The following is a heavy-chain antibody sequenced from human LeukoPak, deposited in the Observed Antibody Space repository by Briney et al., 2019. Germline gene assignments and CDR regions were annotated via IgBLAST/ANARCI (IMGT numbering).Heavy chain of an antibody. Sequence: SETLSLTCTVSGGSISGTTYNWGWIRQPPGKGLEWIGTFYYSGSTYYNPSLQSRVTISVDTSKSHFSLMLSAVTAADTAVYYCARHGYGSGIVTWFDPWGQGTLVTVSS. CDR2: FYYSGST. D-gene: IGHD3-10*01. V-gene: IGHV4-39*01. J-gene: IGHJ5*02. CDR3: ARHGYGSGIVTWFDP. CDR1: GGSISGTTYN.